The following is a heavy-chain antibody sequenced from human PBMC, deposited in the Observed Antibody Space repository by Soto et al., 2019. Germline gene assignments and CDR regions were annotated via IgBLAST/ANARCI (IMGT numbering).Heavy chain of an antibody. J-gene: IGHJ4*02. CDR2: IDAGSST. Sequence: QSGGSLRLSCAASGFTFSSYAMSWVRQAPGKGLEWVSIIDAGSSTYYADSVQGRFTISRDNSENTLYLQMNSLRAEATAVYYCAKSQVRGVIGHFDYWRQGISVTVSS. CDR1: GFTFSSYA. V-gene: IGHV3-23*01. D-gene: IGHD3-10*01. CDR3: AKSQVRGVIGHFDY.